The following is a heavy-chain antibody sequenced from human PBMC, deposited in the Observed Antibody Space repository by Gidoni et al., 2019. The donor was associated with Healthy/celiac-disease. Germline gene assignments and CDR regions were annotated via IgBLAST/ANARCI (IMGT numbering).Heavy chain of an antibody. V-gene: IGHV3-33*01. CDR2: IWYDGSNK. J-gene: IGHJ3*02. D-gene: IGHD3-16*01. CDR3: ARDGGAFDI. CDR1: GFTFSSYG. Sequence: QVQLVESGGGVVQPGRSLRLSCEASGFTFSSYGMHWVRQAPGKGLDWVAVIWYDGSNKYYADSVKGRFTISRDNSKNTLYLQMNSLRAEDTAVYYCARDGGAFDIWGQGTMVTVSS.